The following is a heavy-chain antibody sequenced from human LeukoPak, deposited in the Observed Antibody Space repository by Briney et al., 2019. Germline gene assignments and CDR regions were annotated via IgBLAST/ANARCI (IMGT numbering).Heavy chain of an antibody. J-gene: IGHJ5*02. CDR3: AGDYGDLLTGIRFDT. D-gene: IGHD4-17*01. CDR1: VGSISSGDYY. V-gene: IGHV4-30-4*01. CDR2: IYYSGST. Sequence: SETLSLTCTVSVGSISSGDYYWRWIRQPPGKGLEWIGYIYYSGSTYYNPSLTSRATISIQTSKNQFSLKLTSVTAADTAVYYCAGDYGDLLTGIRFDTWGQGTLVTVSS.